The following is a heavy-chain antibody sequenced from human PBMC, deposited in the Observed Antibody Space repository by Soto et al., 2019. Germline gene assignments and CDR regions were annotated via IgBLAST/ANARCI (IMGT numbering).Heavy chain of an antibody. V-gene: IGHV4-31*02. Sequence: NPSETMSLTCTVSGGYISSGGYYWSWIRQHPGKGLEWIGYIYYSGSTYCNPSLKSRVTISVDTSKNQFSLKLSSVTAADTAVYYFAREEGYSYGYEYYYYCMDVWGQGTTVTVSS. J-gene: IGHJ6*02. CDR2: IYYSGST. CDR1: GGYISSGGYY. CDR3: AREEGYSYGYEYYYYCMDV. D-gene: IGHD5-18*01.